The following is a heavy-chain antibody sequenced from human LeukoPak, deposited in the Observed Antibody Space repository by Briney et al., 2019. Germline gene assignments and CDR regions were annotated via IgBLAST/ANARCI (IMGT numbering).Heavy chain of an antibody. V-gene: IGHV3-7*01. CDR1: GFTFSSYW. D-gene: IGHD3-3*01. CDR2: IKRDGSEK. CDR3: ARADYDFWSGYYRFFDY. Sequence: GGSLRLSCAASGFTFSSYWMSWVRQAPGKGLEWVANIKRDGSEKYYVDSVKGRFTISRDNAKNSLYLQMNSLRAEDTAVYYCARADYDFWSGYYRFFDYWGQGTLVTVSS. J-gene: IGHJ4*02.